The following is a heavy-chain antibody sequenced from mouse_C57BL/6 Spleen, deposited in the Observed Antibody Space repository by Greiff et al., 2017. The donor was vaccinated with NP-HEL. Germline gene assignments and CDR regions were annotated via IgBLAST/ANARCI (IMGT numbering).Heavy chain of an antibody. CDR1: GYTFTDYN. J-gene: IGHJ4*01. V-gene: IGHV1-22*01. CDR2: INPNNGGT. CDR3: ARGDYYYGSIYVYYARDY. D-gene: IGHD1-1*01. Sequence: VQLQQSGPELVKPGASVKMSCKASGYTFTDYNMHWVKQSHGKSLEWIGYINPNNGGTSYNQKFKGKATLTVNKSSSTAYMELRSLTSEDSAVYYGARGDYYYGSIYVYYARDYWGQGTSVTVSS.